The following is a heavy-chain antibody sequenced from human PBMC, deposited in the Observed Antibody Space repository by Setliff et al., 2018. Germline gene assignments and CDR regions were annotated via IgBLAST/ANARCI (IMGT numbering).Heavy chain of an antibody. V-gene: IGHV4-61*09. Sequence: SETLSLTCTVSGGSVSSVSYYWSWIRQPAGSGLEWIGHIYTSGSTNYNPSLKSLVTISVDTSKNQFSLKLNSVTAADTAVYYCARYDYYGSGSPLYFRGQGTVVTVSS. CDR1: GGSVSSVSYY. D-gene: IGHD3-10*01. J-gene: IGHJ4*02. CDR2: IYTSGST. CDR3: ARYDYYGSGSPLYF.